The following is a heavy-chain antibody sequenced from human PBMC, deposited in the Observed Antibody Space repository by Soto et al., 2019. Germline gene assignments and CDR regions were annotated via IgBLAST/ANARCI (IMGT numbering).Heavy chain of an antibody. CDR2: IWYDGNNK. D-gene: IGHD2-15*01. Sequence: QVQLVESGGGVVQPGRSLRLSCAASGFTFSSSAMHWVRQAPGKGLDWVAVIWYDGNNKYYADSVKGRFTISRDNSKNKLYLQMNSLRAEDTAVYYCAREVKRFCSGGKCRNWLAPWGQGTLVTVSS. J-gene: IGHJ5*02. V-gene: IGHV3-33*01. CDR1: GFTFSSSA. CDR3: AREVKRFCSGGKCRNWLAP.